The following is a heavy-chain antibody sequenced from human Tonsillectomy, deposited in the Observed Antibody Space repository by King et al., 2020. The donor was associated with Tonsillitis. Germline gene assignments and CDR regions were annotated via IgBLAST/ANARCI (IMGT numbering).Heavy chain of an antibody. V-gene: IGHV3-30*02. CDR2: IRDDGNNK. D-gene: IGHD3-22*01. CDR1: GFTFNDYD. Sequence: VQLVESGGGVVQPGGSLRLSCAPSGFTFNDYDMSWIRQAPGKGLEWVAYIRDDGNNKYYADSVTGRFTISRDNSGNKLYLQMNGLRTGDTAVYYCAKRHRDSSGYYSGFDSWGQGTLVTVSS. J-gene: IGHJ4*02. CDR3: AKRHRDSSGYYSGFDS.